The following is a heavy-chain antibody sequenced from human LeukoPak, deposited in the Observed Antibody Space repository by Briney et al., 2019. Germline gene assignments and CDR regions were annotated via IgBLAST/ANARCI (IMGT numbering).Heavy chain of an antibody. D-gene: IGHD6-13*01. CDR3: AMGIAAAGHWFDP. CDR2: INHSGST. Sequence: SKTLSLTCAVYGGSFSGYYWSWIRQPPGKGLEWIGEINHSGSTNYNPSLKSRVTISVDTSKNQFSLKLSSVTAADTAVYYCAMGIAAAGHWFDPWGQGTLVTVSS. CDR1: GGSFSGYY. J-gene: IGHJ5*02. V-gene: IGHV4-34*01.